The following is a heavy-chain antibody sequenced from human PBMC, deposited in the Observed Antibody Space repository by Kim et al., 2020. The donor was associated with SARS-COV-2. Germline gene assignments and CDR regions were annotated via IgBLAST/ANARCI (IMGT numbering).Heavy chain of an antibody. J-gene: IGHJ5*02. CDR2: INSDGSRT. V-gene: IGHV3-74*01. D-gene: IGHD3-3*01. CDR3: ARAFTTSRHNWFEP. Sequence: LSLTCAASEFTFSSYWMHWVRQAPGKGLGWVSVINSDGSRTGYTDAVKGRFTVSRDNAKNTLYLQMNSLRAEDTAVYYCARAFTTSRHNWFEPWGQGTLVTVSS. CDR1: EFTFSSYW.